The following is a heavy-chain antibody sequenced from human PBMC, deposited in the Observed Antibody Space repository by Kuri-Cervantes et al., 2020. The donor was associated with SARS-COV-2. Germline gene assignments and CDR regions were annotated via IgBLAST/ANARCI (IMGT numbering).Heavy chain of an antibody. D-gene: IGHD2-2*01. V-gene: IGHV3-30-3*01. J-gene: IGHJ3*01. CDR2: ISYDGSNK. CDR3: ARDSCSSTSCGHSS. Sequence: GGSLRLSCAAFGFTFSSYAMHWVRQAPAKGLEWVAVISYDGSNKYYADSVKGRFTISRDNSKNTLYLQMNSLRAEDTAVYYCARDSCSSTSCGHSSWGQGTMVTVSS. CDR1: GFTFSSYA.